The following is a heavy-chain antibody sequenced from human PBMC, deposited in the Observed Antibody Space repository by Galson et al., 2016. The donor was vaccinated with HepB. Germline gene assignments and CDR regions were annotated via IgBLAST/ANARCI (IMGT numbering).Heavy chain of an antibody. Sequence: SLRLSCAASGFTLSTHWMHWVRQAPGKGLVWVSRINSDGSHTNYADFVKGRFTISRDNPKNTLSLQMNSLGAEDTAVYYCATGKDCIGNYFFDYWGQGALVTVSS. CDR2: INSDGSHT. CDR3: ATGKDCIGNYFFDY. CDR1: GFTLSTHW. V-gene: IGHV3-74*01. D-gene: IGHD2-21*01. J-gene: IGHJ4*02.